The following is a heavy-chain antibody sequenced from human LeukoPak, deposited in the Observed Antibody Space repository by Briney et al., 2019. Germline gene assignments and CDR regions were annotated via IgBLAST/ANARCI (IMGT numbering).Heavy chain of an antibody. D-gene: IGHD3-3*01. CDR2: ISSDWTTT. CDR3: AKDHYWSIDY. J-gene: IGHJ4*02. Sequence: GGSLRLSCPVSGITFSGYWVHWVRQAPGKGLVWVSRISSDWTTTNYADSVKGRFTISRDIAKNTLYLQMNSLRAEDTGVYYCAKDHYWSIDYWGRGTLVTVSS. CDR1: GITFSGYW. V-gene: IGHV3-74*01.